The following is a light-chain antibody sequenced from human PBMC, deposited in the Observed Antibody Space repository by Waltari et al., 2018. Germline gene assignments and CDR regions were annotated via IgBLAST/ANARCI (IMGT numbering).Light chain of an antibody. V-gene: IGKV1-39*01. CDR1: QSISSY. J-gene: IGKJ5*01. CDR3: QQYLTTPLT. Sequence: DIQMTQSPSSLSASVGDRVTITCRASQSISSYLNWYQQKPGKAPKLLIYAASSLQSGVPSRFSGSGSGTDFTLTISSLQAEDVAVYFCQQYLTTPLTFGQGTRLEIK. CDR2: AAS.